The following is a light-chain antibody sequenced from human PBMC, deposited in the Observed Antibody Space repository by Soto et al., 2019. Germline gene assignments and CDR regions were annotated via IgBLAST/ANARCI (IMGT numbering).Light chain of an antibody. Sequence: DIQMTQSPSTLSASVGDRVTITCRASQSISSLLAWYHQKPGKAPKLLIYDASSLESGVPSRFSGSGSGTEFTLTISSLQPDDFATYYCQQYNSYPYTFGQGTKLEIK. CDR3: QQYNSYPYT. CDR2: DAS. J-gene: IGKJ2*01. CDR1: QSISSL. V-gene: IGKV1-5*01.